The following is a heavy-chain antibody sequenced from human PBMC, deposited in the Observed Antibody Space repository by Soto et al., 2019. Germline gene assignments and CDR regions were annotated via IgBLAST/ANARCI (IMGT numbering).Heavy chain of an antibody. CDR2: IWYDGSNK. D-gene: IGHD3-22*01. CDR3: ARDKPLYYYDSSVSPGGWVFDI. Sequence: GGSQRLSCAASGFNFGSYGMHWVRQAPGKGLEWVAVIWYDGSNKYYADSVKGRFTISRDNSKNTLYLQMNSLRAEDTAVYYCARDKPLYYYDSSVSPGGWVFDIWGKGKMVTVS. J-gene: IGHJ3*02. V-gene: IGHV3-33*01. CDR1: GFNFGSYG.